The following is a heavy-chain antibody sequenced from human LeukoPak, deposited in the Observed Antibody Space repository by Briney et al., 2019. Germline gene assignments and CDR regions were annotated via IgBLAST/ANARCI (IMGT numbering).Heavy chain of an antibody. CDR3: ARALRGEEWFEP. V-gene: IGHV4-4*02. Sequence: PSETLSLTCAVSGGSISSSNWWSWVRQPPGKGLEWIGRIYTSGSTNYNPSLKSRVTISEDTSKNQFSLKLSSVTAADTAVYYCARALRGEEWFEPWGQGTLVTVSS. CDR1: GGSISSSNW. J-gene: IGHJ5*02. CDR2: IYTSGST. D-gene: IGHD3-16*01.